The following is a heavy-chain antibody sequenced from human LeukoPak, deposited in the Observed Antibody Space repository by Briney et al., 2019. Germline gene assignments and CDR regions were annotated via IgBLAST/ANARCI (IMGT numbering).Heavy chain of an antibody. CDR1: GFTFSSYW. CDR2: INDDGSTT. V-gene: IGHV3-74*01. Sequence: PGGSLRLSCAGSGFTFSSYWMHWVRQAPGKGLVWVSRINDDGSTTNHADSVKGRFTISRDNAKSTLYLQMNSLTAEDTAVYYCARDLVYGSGSLGYWGQGTLGTVSS. CDR3: ARDLVYGSGSLGY. J-gene: IGHJ4*02. D-gene: IGHD3-10*01.